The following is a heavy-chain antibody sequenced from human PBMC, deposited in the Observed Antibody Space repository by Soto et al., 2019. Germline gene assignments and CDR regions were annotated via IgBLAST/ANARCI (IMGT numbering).Heavy chain of an antibody. Sequence: GASVKVSCKASGGTFSSYAISWVRQAPGQGLEWMGGIIPIFGTANYAQKFQGRVTITADESTSTACMELSSLRSEDTAVYYCARLLEWPAGDWFDPWGQGTLVTVSS. CDR1: GGTFSSYA. J-gene: IGHJ5*02. V-gene: IGHV1-69*13. CDR2: IIPIFGTA. D-gene: IGHD3-3*01. CDR3: ARLLEWPAGDWFDP.